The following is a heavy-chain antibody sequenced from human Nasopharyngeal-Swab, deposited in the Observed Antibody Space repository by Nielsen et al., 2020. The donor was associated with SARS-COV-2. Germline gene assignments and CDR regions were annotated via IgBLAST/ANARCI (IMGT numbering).Heavy chain of an antibody. CDR3: ARPYSGSYMGAFDI. D-gene: IGHD1-26*01. J-gene: IGHJ3*02. Sequence: GESLKISCAASGFTFSSYAMSWVRQAPGKGLEWVSIISGSGDTTYYADSVKDRFTISRDNSKNTLYLQTNSLRVEDTAVYYCARPYSGSYMGAFDIWGQGTMVTVSS. V-gene: IGHV3-23*01. CDR1: GFTFSSYA. CDR2: ISGSGDTT.